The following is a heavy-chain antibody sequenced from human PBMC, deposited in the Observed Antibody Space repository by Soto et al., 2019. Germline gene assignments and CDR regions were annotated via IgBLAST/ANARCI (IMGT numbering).Heavy chain of an antibody. CDR3: ARDIAYSGYDNYYNYYMDV. V-gene: IGHV6-1*01. CDR1: GDSVSSNSAA. Sequence: PSQTLSLTCAISGDSVSSNSAAWNWIRQSPSRGLEWLGRTYYRSKWYNDYAVSVKSRITINPDTSKNQFSLQLNSVTPEDTAVYYCARDIAYSGYDNYYNYYMDVWGKGTTVTVSS. D-gene: IGHD5-12*01. CDR2: TYYRSKWYN. J-gene: IGHJ6*03.